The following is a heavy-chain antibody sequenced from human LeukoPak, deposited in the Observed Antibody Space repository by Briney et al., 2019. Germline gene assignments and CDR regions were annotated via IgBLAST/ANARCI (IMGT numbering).Heavy chain of an antibody. Sequence: SETLSLTCAVYGGSFSGYYWSWIRQPPGKGLEWIGEINHSGSTNYNPSLKSRVTISVDTSKNQFSLKLSSVTAADTAVYYCARDKYSSSCLDHWGQGTLVTVSS. CDR1: GGSFSGYY. CDR2: INHSGST. J-gene: IGHJ4*02. V-gene: IGHV4-34*01. D-gene: IGHD6-13*01. CDR3: ARDKYSSSCLDH.